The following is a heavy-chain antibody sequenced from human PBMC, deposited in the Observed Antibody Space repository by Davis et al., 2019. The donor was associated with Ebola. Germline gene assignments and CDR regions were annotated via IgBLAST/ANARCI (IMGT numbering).Heavy chain of an antibody. V-gene: IGHV3-20*04. J-gene: IGHJ4*02. CDR1: GFTFDDYG. Sequence: PGGSLRLSCATSGFTFDDYGMSWVRQAPGKGLEWVSGINKNGDSTGYADSVKGRFTISRDNAKNSLYLQMHSLRAEDTAFYYCARDSLYFDILTGYYFDFWGQGALVTVSS. CDR3: ARDSLYFDILTGYYFDF. D-gene: IGHD3-9*01. CDR2: INKNGDST.